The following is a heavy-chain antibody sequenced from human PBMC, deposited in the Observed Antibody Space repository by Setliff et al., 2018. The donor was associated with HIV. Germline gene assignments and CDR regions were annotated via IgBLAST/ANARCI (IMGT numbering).Heavy chain of an antibody. J-gene: IGHJ4*02. CDR1: GYTFTAYY. V-gene: IGHV1-2*02. CDR2: INSNNGGT. Sequence: ASVKVSCKTSGYTFTAYYIHWVRQAPGQGLEWMGWINSNNGGTKYAQNFQGRVTMTRDTSITTAYMELSSLISGDTAVYYCARVWDWNYDLGYWGQGTLVTVSS. D-gene: IGHD1-7*01. CDR3: ARVWDWNYDLGY.